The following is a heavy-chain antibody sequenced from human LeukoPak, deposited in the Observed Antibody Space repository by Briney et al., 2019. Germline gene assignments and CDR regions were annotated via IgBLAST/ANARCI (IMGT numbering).Heavy chain of an antibody. V-gene: IGHV6-1*01. J-gene: IGHJ5*02. Sequence: SQTLSLTCAISGDSVSSNSAAWNWIRQSPSRGLEWLGRTYYRSKWYNDYAVSVKSRITINPDTSNNQFSLKLSSVTAADTAVYYCAREYYDFWSGSSFNWFDPWGQGTLVTVSS. CDR3: AREYYDFWSGSSFNWFDP. CDR2: TYYRSKWYN. CDR1: GDSVSSNSAA. D-gene: IGHD3-3*01.